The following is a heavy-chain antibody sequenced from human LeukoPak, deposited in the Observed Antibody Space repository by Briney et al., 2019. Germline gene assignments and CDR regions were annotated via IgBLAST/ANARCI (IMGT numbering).Heavy chain of an antibody. CDR2: IIPTLDVA. V-gene: IGHV1-69*04. D-gene: IGHD1-1*01. Sequence: SVKVSCKASGDNFSSYVFTWVRQAPGQGLEWMGRIIPTLDVANFAQKFKGRVSITADKSTSTAYMELSSLRSEDTAVYYCARESIWDNWVDYWGQGTLVTVSS. CDR3: ARESIWDNWVDY. CDR1: GDNFSSYV. J-gene: IGHJ4*02.